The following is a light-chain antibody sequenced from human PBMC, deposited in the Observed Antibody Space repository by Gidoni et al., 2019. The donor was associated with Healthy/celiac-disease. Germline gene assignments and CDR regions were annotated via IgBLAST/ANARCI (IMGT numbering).Light chain of an antibody. V-gene: IGKV1-5*03. Sequence: DIQMTQSPSTLSASVGDRVTITCRASQSISSWLAWYQQKPGKAPKLLIYKASSLERGVPSRFSGSGSGTEFTLTISSLQPDDFATYYCQQYNSYLYTFXQXTKLEIK. J-gene: IGKJ2*01. CDR1: QSISSW. CDR3: QQYNSYLYT. CDR2: KAS.